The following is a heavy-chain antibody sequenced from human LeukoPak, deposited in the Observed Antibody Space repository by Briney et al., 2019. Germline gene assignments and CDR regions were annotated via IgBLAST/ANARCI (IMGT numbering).Heavy chain of an antibody. CDR3: VISRSGYYNFES. D-gene: IGHD3-22*01. V-gene: IGHV3-64D*09. CDR2: ISSNGGST. CDR1: GFTFSNYA. Sequence: GGSLRLSCSASGFTFSNYAMHWVRQAPGEGVEYVSAISSNGGSTYYADSVKGRFTISRDNSKNMLYLQMSSLRAEDTAIYYCVISRSGYYNFESWGQGTLVTVSS. J-gene: IGHJ4*02.